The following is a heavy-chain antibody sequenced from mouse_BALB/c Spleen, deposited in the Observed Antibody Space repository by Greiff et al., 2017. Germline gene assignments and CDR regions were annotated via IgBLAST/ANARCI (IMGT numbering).Heavy chain of an antibody. CDR2: IWAGGST. CDR3: ARDEDYGGSYWYFDV. Sequence: VQLEESGPGLVAPSQSLSITCTVSGFSLTSYGVHWVRQPPGKGLEWLGVIWAGGSTNYNSALMSRLSISKDNSKSQVFLKMNSLQTDDTAMYYCARDEDYGGSYWYFDVWGAGTTVTVSS. D-gene: IGHD1-1*01. J-gene: IGHJ1*01. V-gene: IGHV2-9*02. CDR1: GFSLTSYG.